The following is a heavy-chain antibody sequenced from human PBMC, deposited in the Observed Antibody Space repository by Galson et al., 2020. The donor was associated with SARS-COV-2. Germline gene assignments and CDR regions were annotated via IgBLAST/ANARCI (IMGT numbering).Heavy chain of an antibody. CDR3: AREDSYYDFWSGYSNWFDP. CDR1: GINFSSYW. J-gene: IGHJ5*02. CDR2: IKQDGSEK. Sequence: GESPKTSCAAPGINFSSYWMSWVRQAPGKGLELVPNIKQDGSEKYYVDSVKGRFTISRDNAKNSLYLQMNSLRAEDTAVYYCAREDSYYDFWSGYSNWFDPWGQGTLVTVSS. D-gene: IGHD3-3*01. V-gene: IGHV3-7*03.